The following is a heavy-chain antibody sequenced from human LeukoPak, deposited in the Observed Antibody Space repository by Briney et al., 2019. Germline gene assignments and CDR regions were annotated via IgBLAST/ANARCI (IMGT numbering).Heavy chain of an antibody. J-gene: IGHJ4*02. CDR3: ARENWVFDY. CDR2: VYRSGTT. CDR1: GYSISSGYH. D-gene: IGHD7-27*01. V-gene: IGHV4-38-2*02. Sequence: PSETLSLTCVVSGYSISSGYHWGWIRPPPGEGLEWIGSVYRSGTTYYDPSLKSRVTISVDTSKNQISLKVRSVTAADTAMYYCARENWVFDYWGQGILVTVSS.